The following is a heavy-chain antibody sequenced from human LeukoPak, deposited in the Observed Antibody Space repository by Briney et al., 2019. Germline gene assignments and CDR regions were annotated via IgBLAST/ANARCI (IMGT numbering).Heavy chain of an antibody. CDR3: VRDGIGYCSSTSCLNWFDP. Sequence: ASVKVSCKASGYTFTSYGISWVRQAPGQGLEWMGWISAYNGNTNYAQKLQGRVTMTTDTSTSTAYMELRSLRSDDTAVYYCVRDGIGYCSSTSCLNWFDPWGQGTLVTVSS. CDR1: GYTFTSYG. J-gene: IGHJ5*02. V-gene: IGHV1-18*04. CDR2: ISAYNGNT. D-gene: IGHD2-2*01.